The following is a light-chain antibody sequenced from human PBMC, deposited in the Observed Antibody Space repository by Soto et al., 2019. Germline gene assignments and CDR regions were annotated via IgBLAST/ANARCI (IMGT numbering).Light chain of an antibody. Sequence: IPVTQSPSTLVAFVGGRVSITCRASQSISSWLAWYQQKPGKAPKLLIYDASNLESGVPSRFSGSGSGTEFTLTSASLQPDDFATYYCQQYNSYPQTFGQGTKVDIK. V-gene: IGKV1-5*01. CDR2: DAS. CDR3: QQYNSYPQT. J-gene: IGKJ1*01. CDR1: QSISSW.